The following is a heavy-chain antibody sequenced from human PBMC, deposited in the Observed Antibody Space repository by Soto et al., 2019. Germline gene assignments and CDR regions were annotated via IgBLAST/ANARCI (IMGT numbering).Heavy chain of an antibody. D-gene: IGHD5-18*01. V-gene: IGHV4-31*03. CDR3: ARARQQLWSSGHYGMDV. Sequence: SETLSLTCTVSGGSISSGGYYWSWIRQHPGKGLEWIGYIYYSGSTYYNPSLKSRVTISVDTSKNQFSLKLSSVTAADTAVYYCARARQQLWSSGHYGMDVWGQGTTVTVSS. CDR1: GGSISSGGYY. J-gene: IGHJ6*02. CDR2: IYYSGST.